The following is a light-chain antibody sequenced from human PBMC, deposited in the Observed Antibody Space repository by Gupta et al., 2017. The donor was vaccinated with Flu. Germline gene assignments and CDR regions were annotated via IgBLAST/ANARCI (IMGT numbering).Light chain of an antibody. CDR1: SSDVGGYDY. Sequence: QSALTQPSSVSGPPGQSITISCTGTSSDVGGYDYVSWYQQHPGKAPKLMIFEVTNRPSGVSNRFSGSKSGNTASLTISGRQAEDEADYYCSTNTSSNTWIFGGGTKLTVL. CDR2: EVT. J-gene: IGLJ2*01. CDR3: STNTSSNTWI. V-gene: IGLV2-14*01.